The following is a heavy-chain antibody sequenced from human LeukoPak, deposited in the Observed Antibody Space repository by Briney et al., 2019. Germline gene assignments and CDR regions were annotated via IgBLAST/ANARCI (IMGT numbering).Heavy chain of an antibody. CDR3: AKDTGRWLQLLFDY. CDR2: ISWNSGSI. J-gene: IGHJ4*02. D-gene: IGHD5-24*01. Sequence: PGGSLRLSCAASGFTFDDYAMHWVRQAPGKGLEWVSGISWNSGSIGYADSVKGRFTISRDNAKNSLYLQMNSLRAEDTALYYCAKDTGRWLQLLFDYWSQGTLVTVSS. V-gene: IGHV3-9*01. CDR1: GFTFDDYA.